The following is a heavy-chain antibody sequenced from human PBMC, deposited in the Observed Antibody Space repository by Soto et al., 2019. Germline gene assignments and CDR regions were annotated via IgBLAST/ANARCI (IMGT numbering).Heavy chain of an antibody. Sequence: PSETLSLTCAVYGGSFSGYYWSWIRQPPGKGLEWIGEINHSGSTNYNPSLKSRVTISVDTSKNQFSLKLSSVTAADTAVYYCARGLPYYYGSGSYYRPHTHFDYWGQGTLVTVSS. J-gene: IGHJ4*02. CDR2: INHSGST. D-gene: IGHD3-10*01. CDR3: ARGLPYYYGSGSYYRPHTHFDY. CDR1: GGSFSGYY. V-gene: IGHV4-34*01.